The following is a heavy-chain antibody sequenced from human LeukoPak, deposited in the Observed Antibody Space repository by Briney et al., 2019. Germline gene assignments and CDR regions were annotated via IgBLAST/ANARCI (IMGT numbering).Heavy chain of an antibody. J-gene: IGHJ4*02. CDR3: ASFSSGWYHSDFDY. Sequence: ASVKVSCKASGYTFTSYDINWVRQATGQGLEWMGWMNPNSGNTSYAQKFQGRVTMTRNTSISTAYMELSSLRSEDTAVYYCASFSSGWYHSDFDYWGQGTLVTVSS. CDR1: GYTFTSYD. V-gene: IGHV1-8*01. CDR2: MNPNSGNT. D-gene: IGHD6-19*01.